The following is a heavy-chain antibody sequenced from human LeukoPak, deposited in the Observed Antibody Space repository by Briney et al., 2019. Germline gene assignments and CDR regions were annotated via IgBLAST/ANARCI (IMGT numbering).Heavy chain of an antibody. CDR2: INWNGGST. CDR1: GFPFDDYG. J-gene: IGHJ4*02. CDR3: ARSSGWYYFDY. D-gene: IGHD6-19*01. Sequence: GGSLRLSFAASGFPFDDYGMGWVRPAPGKGVEWVSSINWNGGSTGYADSVKGRFTISRDNAKNSLYLQMNSLRAEDTALYYCARSSGWYYFDYWGQGTLVTVSS. V-gene: IGHV3-20*03.